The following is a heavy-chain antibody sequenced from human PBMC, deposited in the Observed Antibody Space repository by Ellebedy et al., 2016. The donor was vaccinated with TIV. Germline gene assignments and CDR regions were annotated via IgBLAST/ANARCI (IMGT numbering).Heavy chain of an antibody. Sequence: PGGSLRLSCAASGFTFSSYAMSWVRQAPGKGLEWVSGIVGSGAQKYADSVKGRCTTSRDNSKNTLYLQLNSLRVEDTAIYYCVRGRSGTYIHHAFDYWGQGTLVTVSS. J-gene: IGHJ4*02. CDR1: GFTFSSYA. D-gene: IGHD1-14*01. CDR2: IVGSGA. CDR3: VRGRSGTYIHHAFDY. V-gene: IGHV3-23*01.